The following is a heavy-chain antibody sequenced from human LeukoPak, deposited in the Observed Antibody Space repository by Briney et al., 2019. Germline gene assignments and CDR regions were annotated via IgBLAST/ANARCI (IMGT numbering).Heavy chain of an antibody. Sequence: SVKVSCKASGFTFTSSAMQWVRQARGQRLEWIGWIVVGSGNTNYAQKFQERVTITRDMSTSTAYMELSSLRSEDTAVYYCAASPHLWFGEYYISYWGQGTLVTVSS. D-gene: IGHD3-10*01. J-gene: IGHJ4*02. CDR2: IVVGSGNT. V-gene: IGHV1-58*02. CDR3: AASPHLWFGEYYISY. CDR1: GFTFTSSA.